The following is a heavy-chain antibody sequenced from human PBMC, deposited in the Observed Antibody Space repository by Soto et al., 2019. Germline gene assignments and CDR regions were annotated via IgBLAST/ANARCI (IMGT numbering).Heavy chain of an antibody. V-gene: IGHV3-66*01. J-gene: IGHJ3*02. CDR1: GFTVSSNY. D-gene: IGHD4-17*01. Sequence: PGGSLRLSCAASGFTVSSNYMSWVRQAPGKGLEWVSVIYSGGSTYYADSVKGRFTISRDNSKNTLYLQMNSLRAEDTAVYYCARGNDYGDYTDAFDIWGQGTMVTVSS. CDR2: IYSGGST. CDR3: ARGNDYGDYTDAFDI.